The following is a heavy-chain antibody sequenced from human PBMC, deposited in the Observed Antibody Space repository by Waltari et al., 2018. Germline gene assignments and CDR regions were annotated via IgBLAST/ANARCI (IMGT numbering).Heavy chain of an antibody. Sequence: EVQLVGSGGGLVQAGGSLRLSCAASGFTFSSHWMQWVRKAPGKGLVLVSCIKGDGTYTSYADSVKGRFTISRDNANNTLYLQMNSLRAEDTAVYYCVRDDVGDIPLDYWGQGILVTVSS. CDR2: IKGDGTYT. CDR1: GFTFSSHW. CDR3: VRDDVGDIPLDY. V-gene: IGHV3-74*01. D-gene: IGHD3-9*01. J-gene: IGHJ4*02.